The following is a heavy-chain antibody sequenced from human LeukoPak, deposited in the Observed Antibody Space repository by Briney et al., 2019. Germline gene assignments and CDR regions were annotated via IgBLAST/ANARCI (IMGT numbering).Heavy chain of an antibody. CDR1: GFSVNTDGVG. CDR2: IYWDGDK. D-gene: IGHD2-15*01. Sequence: SGPTLVKPTQTLTLTCSCSGFSVNTDGVGVGWIRQPPGKALEWLALIYWDGDKRYNPSLKSRLTITKDTSENQVVLTMTNMDPVDTATYFCTHSLRRGRCSGGSCYYFDYWGQGALVTVSS. J-gene: IGHJ4*02. CDR3: THSLRRGRCSGGSCYYFDY. V-gene: IGHV2-5*02.